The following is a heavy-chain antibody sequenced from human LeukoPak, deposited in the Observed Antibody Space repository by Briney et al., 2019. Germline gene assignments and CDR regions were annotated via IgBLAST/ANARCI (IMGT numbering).Heavy chain of an antibody. CDR2: IYPGNSDT. J-gene: IGHJ4*02. CDR1: GYSFTSYW. D-gene: IGHD1-26*01. CDR3: ASGPIIVGATGPFDY. Sequence: GESLKISCKGSGYSFTSYWNGLVRQMPGKGLEGVGIIYPGNSDTRYSPSFQCQVAISADKSISTAYLQWSSLKASDTAMYYCASGPIIVGATGPFDYWGQGTLVTVSS. V-gene: IGHV5-51*01.